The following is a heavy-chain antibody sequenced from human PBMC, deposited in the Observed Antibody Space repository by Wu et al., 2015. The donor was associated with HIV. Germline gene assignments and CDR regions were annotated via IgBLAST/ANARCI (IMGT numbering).Heavy chain of an antibody. J-gene: IGHJ4*02. CDR1: GYTFTGYQ. Sequence: QIQLVQSGGEVKKPGASVKVSCKASGYTFTGYQIIWARQAPGQGLEWMGWINTYSGDTKYAQKFQGRVTLTTDTSTRTAYMELRSLRSDDTAVYYCARTPLLWFGELSYWGQGTLVTVSS. CDR2: INTYSGDT. V-gene: IGHV1-18*01. CDR3: ARTPLLWFGELSY. D-gene: IGHD3-10*01.